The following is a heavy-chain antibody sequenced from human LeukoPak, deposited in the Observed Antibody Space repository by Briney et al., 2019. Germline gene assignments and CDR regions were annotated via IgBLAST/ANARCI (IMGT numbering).Heavy chain of an antibody. D-gene: IGHD6-13*01. Sequence: GASVKVSCKASGYTFTSYSINWVRQAPGQGLEWMGWISAYNGNSHCTQKFQGRVTMTTDTSTSTAYMEPRSLRSDDTAVYYCAREQQLIRGDYWGQGTLVTVSS. CDR3: AREQQLIRGDY. CDR1: GYTFTSYS. J-gene: IGHJ4*02. CDR2: ISAYNGNS. V-gene: IGHV1-18*01.